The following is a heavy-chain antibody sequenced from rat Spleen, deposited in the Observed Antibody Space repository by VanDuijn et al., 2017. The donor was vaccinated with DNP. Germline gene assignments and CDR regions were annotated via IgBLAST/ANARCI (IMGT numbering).Heavy chain of an antibody. V-gene: IGHV5-20*01. J-gene: IGHJ1*01. Sequence: EVQLVESGGDLVQPGRSLKLSCVASGFTFNNYWMTWVRQAPTKGLEWVAYIRYDGVRTYYRDSVKGRFAISRVDAKSSLYLQMSSLKSEDTATYYCARGSSSIYWYFDFWGPGTMVTVSS. D-gene: IGHD1-2*01. CDR2: IRYDGVRT. CDR3: ARGSSSIYWYFDF. CDR1: GFTFNNYW.